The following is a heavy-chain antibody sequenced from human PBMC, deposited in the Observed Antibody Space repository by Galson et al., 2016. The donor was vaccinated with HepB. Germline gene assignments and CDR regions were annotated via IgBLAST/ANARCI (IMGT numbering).Heavy chain of an antibody. CDR3: ANGCKSGNCKIAEFEY. J-gene: IGHJ4*02. D-gene: IGHD4-23*01. CDR2: ISYHENNK. CDR1: GFTFTSYD. V-gene: IGHV3-30*18. Sequence: SLRLSCAASGFTFTSYDMHWVRQAPGKGLEWVAGISYHENNKYYGDSVKGLFTISRDNSRNTLYLQMNSLRSEDTDVYYCANGCKSGNCKIAEFEYWGQGTLVTVSS.